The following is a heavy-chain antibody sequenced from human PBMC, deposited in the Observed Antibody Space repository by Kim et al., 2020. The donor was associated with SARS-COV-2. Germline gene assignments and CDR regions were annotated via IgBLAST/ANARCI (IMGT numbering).Heavy chain of an antibody. Sequence: GGSLRLSCAASGFTFSSYAMHWVRQAPGKGLEWVAVISYDGSNKYYADSVKGRFTISRDNSKNTLYLQMNSLRAEDTAVYYCARGYDFWSGYYTPLNFDYWGQGTLVTVSS. J-gene: IGHJ4*02. CDR1: GFTFSSYA. V-gene: IGHV3-30-3*01. CDR2: ISYDGSNK. D-gene: IGHD3-3*01. CDR3: ARGYDFWSGYYTPLNFDY.